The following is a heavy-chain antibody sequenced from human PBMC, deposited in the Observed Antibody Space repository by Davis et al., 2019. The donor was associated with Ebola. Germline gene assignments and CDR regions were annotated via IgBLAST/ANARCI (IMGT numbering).Heavy chain of an antibody. D-gene: IGHD6-6*01. V-gene: IGHV1-8*01. CDR3: TRGIARRQLGSWFDP. Sequence: ASVKVSCKASGYTFTSYDINWVRQATGQGLEWMGWMNPSSGNTGYAQKFQGRVTMTRNTSITTAYMELSGLNFDDMAVYYCTRGIARRQLGSWFDPWGQGTPVTVSS. CDR1: GYTFTSYD. J-gene: IGHJ5*02. CDR2: MNPSSGNT.